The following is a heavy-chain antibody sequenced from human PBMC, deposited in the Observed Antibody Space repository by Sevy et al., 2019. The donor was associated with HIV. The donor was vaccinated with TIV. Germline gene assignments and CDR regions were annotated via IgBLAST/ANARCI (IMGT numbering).Heavy chain of an antibody. V-gene: IGHV1-69*13. CDR3: ARPYDSSALLKWAFDI. J-gene: IGHJ3*02. CDR1: GGTFSIYA. D-gene: IGHD3-22*01. CDR2: IIPIFGTA. Sequence: ASVKVSCEASGGTFSIYASSWVRQAPGQGLEWMGGIIPIFGTANYPQKFQGRVTITADESTNTGYMELSSLRSEDTAVYYCARPYDSSALLKWAFDIWGQGTLVTVSS.